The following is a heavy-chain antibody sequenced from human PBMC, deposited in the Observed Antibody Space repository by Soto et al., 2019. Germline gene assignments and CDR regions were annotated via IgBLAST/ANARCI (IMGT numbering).Heavy chain of an antibody. Sequence: QEQLVQSGAEVRKPGASVKVSCKASGYTFTSHDINWVRQASGQGIEWMGWLNPNSGGTGIAQKFQGRVTLTRETSIPTAYLELTSLTSEYTAVYYCARGQHYDFWSGYNWFDPWGQGTLVTVSS. J-gene: IGHJ5*02. V-gene: IGHV1-8*01. D-gene: IGHD3-3*01. CDR1: GYTFTSHD. CDR3: ARGQHYDFWSGYNWFDP. CDR2: LNPNSGGT.